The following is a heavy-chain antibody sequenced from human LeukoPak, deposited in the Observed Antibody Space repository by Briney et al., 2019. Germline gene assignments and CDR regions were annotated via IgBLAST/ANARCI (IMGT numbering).Heavy chain of an antibody. V-gene: IGHV3-21*01. J-gene: IGHJ6*02. CDR1: GFTFSSYS. CDR3: ARDRIVVVVAATGSGDYYYYGMDV. D-gene: IGHD2-15*01. CDR2: ISSSSYI. Sequence: GGSLRLSCAASGFTFSSYSMNWVRQAPGKGLEWVSSISSSSYIYYADSVKGRFTISRDNAKNSLYLQMNSLRAEDTAVYYCARDRIVVVVAATGSGDYYYYGMDVWGQGTTVTVSS.